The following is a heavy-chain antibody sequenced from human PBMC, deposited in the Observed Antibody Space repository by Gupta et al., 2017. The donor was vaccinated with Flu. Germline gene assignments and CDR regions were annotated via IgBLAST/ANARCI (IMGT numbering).Heavy chain of an antibody. CDR1: GFTFRSCA. D-gene: IGHD4-17*01. CDR3: AKDWRLRGIAEYFQH. CDR2: ISGSGGST. Sequence: EVQLLEPGGGLVQPGGSLRPSCAASGFTFRSCAMRCVRQAPGKGLEWVSAISGSGGSTYYADSVKGRFTISRDNSKNTLYLQMNSLRAEDTAVYYCAKDWRLRGIAEYFQHWGQGTLVTVSS. J-gene: IGHJ1*01. V-gene: IGHV3-23*01.